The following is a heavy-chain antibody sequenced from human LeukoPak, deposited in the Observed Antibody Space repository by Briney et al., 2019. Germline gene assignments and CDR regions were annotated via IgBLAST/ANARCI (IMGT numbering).Heavy chain of an antibody. V-gene: IGHV3-9*01. CDR2: ISWNSGSI. CDR1: GLTFSSYA. Sequence: GGSLRLSCAASGLTFSSYAMSWVRQAPGKGLEWVSGISWNSGSIGYADSVKGRFTISRDNAKDTLYLQMNSLRAGDTAVYYCARGENTYIDYWGQGTLVTVSS. J-gene: IGHJ4*02. CDR3: ARGENTYIDY. D-gene: IGHD3-16*01.